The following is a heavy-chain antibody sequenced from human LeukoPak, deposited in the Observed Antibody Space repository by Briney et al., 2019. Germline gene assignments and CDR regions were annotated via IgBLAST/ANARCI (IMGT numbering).Heavy chain of an antibody. V-gene: IGHV3-74*01. D-gene: IGHD6-13*01. CDR1: GNYW. Sequence: GGSLRLSCAASGNYWMHWVRQAPGKGLVWVSRISPTGSTTSYADSVKGRFTVSRDNAKNTLYLRVNNLRAEDTAVYYCARGPSSNWSGLDFWGQGTLLTVSS. J-gene: IGHJ4*02. CDR3: ARGPSSNWSGLDF. CDR2: ISPTGSTT.